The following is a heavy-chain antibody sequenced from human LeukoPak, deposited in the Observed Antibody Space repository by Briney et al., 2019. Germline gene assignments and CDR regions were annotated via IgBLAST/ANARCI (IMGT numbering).Heavy chain of an antibody. J-gene: IGHJ4*02. CDR1: GFTFSHYW. Sequence: GGSLRLSCAASGFTFSHYWMHWVRQAPGKGLGWVSRINSDGSSTTYADSVKGRFTISRDHTQNILYLQMNSLRAEDTAVYYCATERAGRDGYIVFDYWGQGTLVTVSS. V-gene: IGHV3-74*01. CDR3: ATERAGRDGYIVFDY. D-gene: IGHD5-24*01. CDR2: INSDGSST.